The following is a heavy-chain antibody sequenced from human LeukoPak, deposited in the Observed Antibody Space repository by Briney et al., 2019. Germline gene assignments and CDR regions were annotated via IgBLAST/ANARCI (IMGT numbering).Heavy chain of an antibody. Sequence: ASVKVSCKASGYTFTSYDINWVRQATGQGLEWMGWMNPNSGNTGYAQKFQGRVTITRNTSISTAYMELSSLRSEDTAVYYCARGYSSGWYRYFDLWGRGTLVTVSS. V-gene: IGHV1-8*03. D-gene: IGHD6-19*01. CDR2: MNPNSGNT. J-gene: IGHJ2*01. CDR3: ARGYSSGWYRYFDL. CDR1: GYTFTSYD.